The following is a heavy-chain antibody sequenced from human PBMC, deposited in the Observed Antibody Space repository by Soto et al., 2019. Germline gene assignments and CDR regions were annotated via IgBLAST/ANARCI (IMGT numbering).Heavy chain of an antibody. CDR1: GFVFSTYA. J-gene: IGHJ2*01. Sequence: VVSLIISCTASGFVFSTYAMTWVRQPAGKGLEWVSSISSSSSYIYYADSVKGRFTISRDNAKNSLYPQMNSLRAEDTAVYYCARVVVGATRYFDLWGRGTLVTVSS. CDR3: ARVVVGATRYFDL. CDR2: ISSSSSYI. V-gene: IGHV3-21*01. D-gene: IGHD1-26*01.